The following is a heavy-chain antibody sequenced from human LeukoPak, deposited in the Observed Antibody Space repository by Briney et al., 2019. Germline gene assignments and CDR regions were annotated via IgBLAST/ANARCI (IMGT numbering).Heavy chain of an antibody. J-gene: IGHJ5*02. D-gene: IGHD2-2*01. Sequence: SETLSLTCTVSGGSISSGGYYWSWIRQHPGKGLEWIGYIYYSGSTYYNPSLKGRVTISVDTSKNQFSLKLSSVTAADTAVYYCARGVVVPAAIWFDPWGQGTLVTVSS. CDR1: GGSISSGGYY. CDR2: IYYSGST. CDR3: ARGVVVPAAIWFDP. V-gene: IGHV4-31*03.